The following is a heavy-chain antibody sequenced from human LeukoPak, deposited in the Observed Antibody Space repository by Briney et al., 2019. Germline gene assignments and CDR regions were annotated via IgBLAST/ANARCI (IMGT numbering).Heavy chain of an antibody. J-gene: IGHJ4*02. V-gene: IGHV3-11*01. Sequence: GGSPRLSCAAAGFSFSDYYMGWMRQAPGKGLEWVSYTSYSGGAIYDADFVKGRFTISRDNAKKTLYLLLNSLRAEDTAVYYCARVYGSYSFDYWGQGTLVTVSS. CDR1: GFSFSDYY. CDR3: ARVYGSYSFDY. CDR2: TSYSGGAI. D-gene: IGHD3-10*01.